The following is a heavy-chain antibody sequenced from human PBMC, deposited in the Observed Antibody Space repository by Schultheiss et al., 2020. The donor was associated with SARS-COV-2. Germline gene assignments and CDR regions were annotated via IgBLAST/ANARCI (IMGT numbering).Heavy chain of an antibody. CDR2: INSDGSST. Sequence: GGSLRLSCAASGFTFSSYWMHWVRQAPGKGLVWVSRINSDGSSTSYADSVKGRFTISRDNAKNTLYLQMNSLRAEDTAVYYCARIYGSGPTQNWGQGTLVTVSS. CDR3: ARIYGSGPTQN. D-gene: IGHD3-10*01. CDR1: GFTFSSYW. J-gene: IGHJ4*02. V-gene: IGHV3-74*01.